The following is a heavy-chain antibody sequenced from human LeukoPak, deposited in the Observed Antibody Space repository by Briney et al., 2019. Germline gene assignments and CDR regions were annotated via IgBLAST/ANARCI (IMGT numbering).Heavy chain of an antibody. CDR2: VSYTGST. D-gene: IGHD5-12*01. CDR3: ARTSTDIVRGYNWFDP. V-gene: IGHV4-59*01. J-gene: IGHJ5*02. Sequence: PSETLSLTCTVSGGSISSFYWSWIRQPPGKGLEWIGCVSYTGSTNYNPSLQSRVAISVDTSKNQFSLRLSSVTAADTAVYYCARTSTDIVRGYNWFDPWGQGTLVTVSS. CDR1: GGSISSFY.